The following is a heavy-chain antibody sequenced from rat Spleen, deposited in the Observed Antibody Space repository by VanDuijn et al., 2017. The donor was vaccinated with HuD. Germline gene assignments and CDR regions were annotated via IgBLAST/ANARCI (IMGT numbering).Heavy chain of an antibody. CDR3: ARYNSGYYFDY. J-gene: IGHJ2*01. CDR2: ISYSGST. CDR1: DYSITSNY. D-gene: IGHD4-3*01. V-gene: IGHV3-1*01. Sequence: EVQLQESGPGLVKPSQSLSLTCSVTDYSITSNYWDWIRKFPGNKMEWIGHISYSGSTNYNPSLKSRISITRDTSKNQFFLQLNSVTTEDTATYYCARYNSGYYFDYWGQGVMVTVSS.